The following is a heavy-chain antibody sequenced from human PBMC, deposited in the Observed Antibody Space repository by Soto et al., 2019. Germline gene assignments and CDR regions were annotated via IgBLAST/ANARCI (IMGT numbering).Heavy chain of an antibody. CDR2: ISTYNSNT. J-gene: IGHJ6*02. D-gene: IGHD2-15*01. CDR3: ARERFCSSGSCAVYSHEYFGMDV. V-gene: IGHV1-18*01. Sequence: ASVKVSCKASGYSFSRYGISWVRQAPGQGLEWGGWISTYNSNTKYAQKLEGRVSMTPVTYTSTVYMELRSLTSDDTSVYYCARERFCSSGSCAVYSHEYFGMDVWGQGTTVTVSS. CDR1: GYSFSRYG.